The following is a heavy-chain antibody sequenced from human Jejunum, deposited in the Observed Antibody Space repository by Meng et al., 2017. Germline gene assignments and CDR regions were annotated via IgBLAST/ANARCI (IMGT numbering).Heavy chain of an antibody. CDR2: ISGGGDSA. Sequence: DVWLVEPGGCLVRPWGSLGLSCAASGFSFNHYAMSWVRQAPGKGLEWVSTISGGGDSAYYAESVKGRFTISRDNSKNTLYLQMNSLRADDTAVYYCAKGDGSSWRTYFQYWGQGTLVTVSS. V-gene: IGHV3-23*04. D-gene: IGHD6-13*01. J-gene: IGHJ1*01. CDR3: AKGDGSSWRTYFQY. CDR1: GFSFNHYA.